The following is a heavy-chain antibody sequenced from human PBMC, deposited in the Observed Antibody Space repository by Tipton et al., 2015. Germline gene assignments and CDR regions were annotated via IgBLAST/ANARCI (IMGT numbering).Heavy chain of an antibody. V-gene: IGHV4-34*01. CDR3: ARGHKNGDSPWDY. CDR2: MNHSGST. J-gene: IGHJ4*02. CDR1: GGSLSGYY. D-gene: IGHD4-17*01. Sequence: TLSLTCAVYGGSLSGYYWSWIRQPPGKGLEWIGEMNHSGSTNYNPSLKSRVTISVDTSKNQFSPKVNSVTAADTAVYYCARGHKNGDSPWDYWGQGTLVTVSS.